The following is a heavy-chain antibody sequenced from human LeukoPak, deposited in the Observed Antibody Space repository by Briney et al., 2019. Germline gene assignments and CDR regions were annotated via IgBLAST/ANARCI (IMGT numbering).Heavy chain of an antibody. D-gene: IGHD3-9*01. CDR3: ARDADGITIFG. CDR2: ISSSSSYT. J-gene: IGHJ4*02. V-gene: IGHV3-11*06. CDR1: GFTFSDYY. Sequence: GGSLRLSCAASGFTFSDYYMSWIRQAPGKGREWVSYISSSSSYTNYADSVKGRFTISRDNAKNSLYLQMNSLRAEDTAVYYCARDADGITIFGGGQGTLVTVSS.